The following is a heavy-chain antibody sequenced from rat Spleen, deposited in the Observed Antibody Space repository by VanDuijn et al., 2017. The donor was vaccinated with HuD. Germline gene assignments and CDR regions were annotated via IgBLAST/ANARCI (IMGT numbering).Heavy chain of an antibody. CDR1: GFTFSDYN. J-gene: IGHJ3*01. D-gene: IGHD1-6*01. CDR2: ISYDGSGT. CDR3: ATGPRILRLDWFAY. Sequence: EVQLVESGGGLVQPGRSLKLSCAASGFTFSDYNMAWVRQAPTKGLEWVATISYDGSGTYYRDSVKGRFTVSRNNAKSTLYLQMDSLRSEDTATYYCATGPRILRLDWFAYWGQGTLVTVSS. V-gene: IGHV5-7*01.